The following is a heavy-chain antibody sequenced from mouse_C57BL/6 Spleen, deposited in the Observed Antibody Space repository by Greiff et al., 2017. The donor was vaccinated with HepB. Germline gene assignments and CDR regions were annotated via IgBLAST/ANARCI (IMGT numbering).Heavy chain of an antibody. CDR3: AREGIRPLYFDY. CDR2: INPNNGGT. Sequence: EVQLQQSGPELVKPGASVKMSCKASGYTFTDYNMHWVKQSHGKSLEWIGYINPNNGGTSYNQKFKGKATLTVNKSSSTAYMELRSLTSEDSAVYYCAREGIRPLYFDYWGQGTTLTVSA. J-gene: IGHJ2*01. V-gene: IGHV1-22*01. D-gene: IGHD2-12*01. CDR1: GYTFTDYN.